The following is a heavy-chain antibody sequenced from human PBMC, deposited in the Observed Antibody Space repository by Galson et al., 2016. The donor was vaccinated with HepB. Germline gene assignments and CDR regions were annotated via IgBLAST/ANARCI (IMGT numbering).Heavy chain of an antibody. Sequence: SVNVSCKASGYTFTTYYMHWVRQAPGQGLEWMGRINPSGGSATYAQKFQGRVTMTRDTSTSTVYMELSSLRSEDTAVYYCARDSGRIEYCTNANCYIRGAAINWFDPWGQGTLVTVSS. J-gene: IGHJ5*02. V-gene: IGHV1-46*01. CDR1: GYTFTTYY. CDR3: ARDSGRIEYCTNANCYIRGAAINWFDP. CDR2: INPSGGSA. D-gene: IGHD2-2*02.